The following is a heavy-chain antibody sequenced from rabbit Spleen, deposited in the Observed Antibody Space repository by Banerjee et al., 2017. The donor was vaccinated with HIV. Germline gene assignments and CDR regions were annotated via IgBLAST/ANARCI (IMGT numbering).Heavy chain of an antibody. Sequence: QEQLVESGGGLVRPEGSLKLSCTASGFSFSNKAVMCWVRQAPGKGLEWIACVYTGSSGNTYYASWAKGRFAISKTSSTTVTLQMTDLTAADTATYFCARNNVGAPGYDFDLWGPGTLVTVS. V-gene: IGHV1S45*01. J-gene: IGHJ4*01. D-gene: IGHD7-1*01. CDR1: GFSFSNKAV. CDR2: VYTGSSGNT. CDR3: ARNNVGAPGYDFDL.